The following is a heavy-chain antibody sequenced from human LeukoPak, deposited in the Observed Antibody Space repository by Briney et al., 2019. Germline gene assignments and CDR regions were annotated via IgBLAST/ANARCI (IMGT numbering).Heavy chain of an antibody. Sequence: PSETLSLTCTVSGYSISSGYYWGWIRQPPGKGLEWTGSIDHSGSTYYNPSLKSRITISVDTSKNQFSLKLSSVTAADTAVYYCARTGDVVVVAAKPNYYFDYWGQGTLVTVSS. V-gene: IGHV4-38-2*02. D-gene: IGHD2-15*01. CDR2: IDHSGST. CDR3: ARTGDVVVVAAKPNYYFDY. J-gene: IGHJ4*02. CDR1: GYSISSGYY.